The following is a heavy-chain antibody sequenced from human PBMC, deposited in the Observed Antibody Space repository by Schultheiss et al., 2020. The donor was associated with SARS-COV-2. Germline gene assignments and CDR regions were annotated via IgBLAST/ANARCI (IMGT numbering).Heavy chain of an antibody. CDR3: ARWRRGYYGSGSFLDP. V-gene: IGHV4-61*02. CDR2: IYTSGST. J-gene: IGHJ5*02. CDR1: GGSISSSSYY. D-gene: IGHD3-10*01. Sequence: SQTLSLTCTVSGGSISSSSYYWSWIRQPAGKGLEWIGRIYTSGSTNYNPSLKSRVTISVDTSKNQFSLKLSSVTAADTAVYYCARWRRGYYGSGSFLDPWGQGTLVTVSS.